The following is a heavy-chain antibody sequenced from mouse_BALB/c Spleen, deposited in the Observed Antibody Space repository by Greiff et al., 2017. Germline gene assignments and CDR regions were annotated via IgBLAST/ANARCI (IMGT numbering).Heavy chain of an antibody. D-gene: IGHD2-4*01. CDR1: GYTFTSYW. CDR3: TRRGYYDYDEHAMDY. Sequence: EVQLQESGTVLARPGASVKMSCKASGYTFTSYWMHWVKQRPGQGLEWIGAIYPGNSDTSYNQKFKGKAKLTAVTSTSTAYMELSSLTNEDSAVYYCTRRGYYDYDEHAMDYWGQGTSVTVSS. J-gene: IGHJ4*01. CDR2: IYPGNSDT. V-gene: IGHV1-5*01.